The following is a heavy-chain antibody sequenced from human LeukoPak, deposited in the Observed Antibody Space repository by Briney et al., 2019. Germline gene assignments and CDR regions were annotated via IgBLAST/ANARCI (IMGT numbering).Heavy chain of an antibody. CDR2: ISGSGGST. CDR1: GFTFSSYA. J-gene: IGHJ4*02. D-gene: IGHD3-22*01. Sequence: GGSLRLSCAASGFTFSSYAMSWVRQAPGKGLEWVSAISGSGGSTYYADSVKGRFTISRDNSKNTLYLQMNSLGAEDTAVYYCAFEDYYDSSGPFDYWGQGTLVTVSS. V-gene: IGHV3-23*01. CDR3: AFEDYYDSSGPFDY.